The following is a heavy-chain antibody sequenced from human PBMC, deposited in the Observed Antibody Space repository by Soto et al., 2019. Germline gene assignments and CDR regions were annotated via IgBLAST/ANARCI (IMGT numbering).Heavy chain of an antibody. D-gene: IGHD4-17*01. V-gene: IGHV1-46*03. CDR3: ATPHAYGDSVWGY. CDR2: INPSGGST. CDR1: GYTFTSYY. J-gene: IGHJ4*02. Sequence: QVQLVQSGAEVKKPGASVKVSCKASGYTFTSYYIHWVRQAPGQGLEWMGIINPSGGSTSYAQKFQGRATLTRDTSTSTVYMELSSMRSEDTAVYYCATPHAYGDSVWGYWGQGTLVTVSS.